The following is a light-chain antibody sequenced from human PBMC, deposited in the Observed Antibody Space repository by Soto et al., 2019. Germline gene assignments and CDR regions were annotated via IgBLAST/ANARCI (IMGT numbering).Light chain of an antibody. CDR1: SSDVGGYNY. CDR2: EVS. CDR3: SSFTSAYTFV. V-gene: IGLV2-14*01. Sequence: QSALAQPASVSGSPGQSIAISCTGTSSDVGGYNYVSWYQQHPGKAPKLLISEVSIRPSGVSDRFSGSKSGNTASLTISGLQTEDEADYYCSSFTSAYTFVFGSGTQLTV. J-gene: IGLJ7*01.